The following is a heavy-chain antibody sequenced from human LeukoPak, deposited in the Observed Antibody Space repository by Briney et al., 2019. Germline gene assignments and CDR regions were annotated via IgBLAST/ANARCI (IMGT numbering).Heavy chain of an antibody. D-gene: IGHD1-26*01. CDR1: GFIFSNYA. Sequence: GGSLRLSCAASGFIFSNYAMSWVRQAPGKGLQWVSAISGSGGSTYYADSVKGRFTISRDNSKNTLYLQMNSLRAEDTAVYYCAKAHSGGYFERVAIDYWGRGTLVTVSS. CDR3: AKAHSGGYFERVAIDY. CDR2: ISGSGGST. J-gene: IGHJ4*02. V-gene: IGHV3-23*01.